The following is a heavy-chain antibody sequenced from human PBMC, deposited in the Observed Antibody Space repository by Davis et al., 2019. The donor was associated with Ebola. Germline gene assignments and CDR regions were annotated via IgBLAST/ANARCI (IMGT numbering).Heavy chain of an antibody. Sequence: MPSETLSLTCAVYGGSFSGYYWSWIRQPPGKGLEWIGEINHSGSTNYNPSLKRRVTISVDTSQNQFSLKLSSVTAADTAVYYCARGRDILRFLEWSPQKSYYYYGMDVWGKGTTVTVSS. D-gene: IGHD3-3*01. V-gene: IGHV4-34*01. CDR3: ARGRDILRFLEWSPQKSYYYYGMDV. CDR2: INHSGST. J-gene: IGHJ6*04. CDR1: GGSFSGYY.